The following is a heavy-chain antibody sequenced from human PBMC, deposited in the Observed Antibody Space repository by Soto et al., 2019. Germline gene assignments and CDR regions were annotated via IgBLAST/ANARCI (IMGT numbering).Heavy chain of an antibody. CDR2: ISYDGSNK. V-gene: IGHV3-30*18. CDR3: ANLFDY. J-gene: IGHJ4*02. CDR1: GFTFSSYG. Sequence: RLSCAASGFTFSSYGMHWVRQAPGKGLEWVAVISYDGSNKYYADSVKGRFTISRDNSKNTLYLQMNSLRAEDTAVYYCANLFDYWGQGTLVTVSS.